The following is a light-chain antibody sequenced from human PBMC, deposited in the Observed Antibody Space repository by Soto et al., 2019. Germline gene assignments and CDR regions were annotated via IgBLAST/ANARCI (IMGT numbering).Light chain of an antibody. CDR2: GAS. V-gene: IGKV1-27*01. Sequence: DIQMTQSPSSLSAYVGDRVTITCRASQGITNDLAWYQQKPGKPPTLLMYGASTLQSGVPSRFSGSGSGTDFTLTISSLQPEDVAVYYCQRYNSAPRTFGQGTKVDI. J-gene: IGKJ1*01. CDR1: QGITND. CDR3: QRYNSAPRT.